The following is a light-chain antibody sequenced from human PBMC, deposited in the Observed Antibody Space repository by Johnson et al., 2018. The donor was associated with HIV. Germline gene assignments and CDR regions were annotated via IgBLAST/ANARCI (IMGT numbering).Light chain of an antibody. CDR2: ENK. CDR1: SSNIGNNY. Sequence: QPVLTQPPSVSAAPGQKVTISCSGSSSNIGNNYVSWYQQLPGTAPKLLIYENKKRPSGIPDRFSGSKSGTSATLDITGLQTGDEADYYCGTWDSRLGAWVFGTGTKVTVL. J-gene: IGLJ1*01. V-gene: IGLV1-51*02. CDR3: GTWDSRLGAWV.